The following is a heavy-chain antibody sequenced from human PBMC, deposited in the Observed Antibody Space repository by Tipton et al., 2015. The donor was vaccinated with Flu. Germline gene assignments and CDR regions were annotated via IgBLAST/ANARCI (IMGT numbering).Heavy chain of an antibody. D-gene: IGHD1-26*01. CDR2: INPNSGGT. CDR1: GYTFTGYY. V-gene: IGHV1-2*02. J-gene: IGHJ3*02. CDR3: ARVISYSGRAGAFDI. Sequence: QMQLVQSGAEVKKPGASVKVSCKASGYTFTGYYMHWVRQAPGQGLEWMGWINPNSGGTNYAQKFQGRVTMTRDTSISTAYMELSRLRSDDTAVYYCARVISYSGRAGAFDIWGQGTMVTVSS.